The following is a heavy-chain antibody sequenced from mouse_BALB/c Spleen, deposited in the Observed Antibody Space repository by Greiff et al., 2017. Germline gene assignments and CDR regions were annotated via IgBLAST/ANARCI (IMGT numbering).Heavy chain of an antibody. CDR1: GFTFSDYY. V-gene: IGHV5-4*02. CDR3: ARDVSFYYDYDDLPFAY. J-gene: IGHJ3*01. CDR2: ISDGGSYT. Sequence: EVQVVESGGGLVKPGGSLKLSCAASGFTFSDYYMYWVRQTPEKRLEWVATISDGGSYTYYPDSVKGRFTISRDNAKNNLYLQMSSLKSEDTAMYYCARDVSFYYDYDDLPFAYWGQGTLVTVSA. D-gene: IGHD2-4*01.